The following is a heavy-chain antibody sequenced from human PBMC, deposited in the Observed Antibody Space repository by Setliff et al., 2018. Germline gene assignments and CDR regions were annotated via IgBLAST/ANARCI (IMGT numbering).Heavy chain of an antibody. J-gene: IGHJ3*02. D-gene: IGHD3-22*01. CDR2: ISAYNGNT. V-gene: IGHV1-18*01. CDR1: GYTFTSYG. Sequence: VASVKVSCKASGYTFTSYGISWVRQAPGQGLEWMGWISAYNGNTNYAQKLQGRVTMTTDTSTSTAYMELRSLRSDDTAVYYCARGYYYDSSGPAAFDIWGQGTMVTVSS. CDR3: ARGYYYDSSGPAAFDI.